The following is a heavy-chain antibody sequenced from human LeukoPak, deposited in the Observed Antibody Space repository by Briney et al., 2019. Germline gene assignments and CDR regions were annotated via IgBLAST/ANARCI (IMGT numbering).Heavy chain of an antibody. CDR2: ISSSSSYI. J-gene: IGHJ4*02. CDR3: ARNNYYDSCGYYYDY. D-gene: IGHD3-22*01. Sequence: PGGSLRLSCAASGFTFSSYSMNWVRQAPGKGLEWVSSISSSSSYIYYADSVKGRFTISRDNAKNSLYLQMNSLRAEDTAVYYCARNNYYDSCGYYYDYWGQGTLVTVSS. CDR1: GFTFSSYS. V-gene: IGHV3-21*01.